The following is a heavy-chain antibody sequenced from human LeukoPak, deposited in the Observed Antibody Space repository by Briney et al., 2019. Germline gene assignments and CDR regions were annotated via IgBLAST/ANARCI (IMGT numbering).Heavy chain of an antibody. V-gene: IGHV4-59*01. CDR3: ARVNYGSSGYSYYFDH. Sequence: PSETLSLTCAVYGGSFSGYYWSWIRQPPGKGLEWIGYIYYSGSTNYNPSLKSGVTISVDTSKNQFSLKLSSVTAADTAVYYCARVNYGSSGYSYYFDHWGQGALVTVSS. D-gene: IGHD3-22*01. J-gene: IGHJ4*02. CDR1: GGSFSGYY. CDR2: IYYSGST.